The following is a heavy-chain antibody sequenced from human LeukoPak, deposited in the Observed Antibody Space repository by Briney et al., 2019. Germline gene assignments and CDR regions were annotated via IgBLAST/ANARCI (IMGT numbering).Heavy chain of an antibody. D-gene: IGHD3-10*01. V-gene: IGHV3-21*01. CDR1: GFTFSTYS. CDR2: ISSSSSTI. CDR3: ARDLMVRGPYGMDV. J-gene: IGHJ6*02. Sequence: GGSLRLSCAASGFTFSTYSMNWVRQAPGKGLEWVSSISSSSSTIYYADSVKGRFTISRDNAKNSLYLQMNSLRAEDTAVYYCARDLMVRGPYGMDVWGQGTTVTVSS.